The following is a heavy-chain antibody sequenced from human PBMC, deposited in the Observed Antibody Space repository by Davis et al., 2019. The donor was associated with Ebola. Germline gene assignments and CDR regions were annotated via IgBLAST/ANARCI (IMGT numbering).Heavy chain of an antibody. CDR2: ISPYNGHT. Sequence: AASVKVSCKASGYIFSNYDINWVRQASGQGLEWIGWISPYNGHTSYAQKFQGRVSMTTDTSTSTAYMELRSLRSDDTAVYYCAKVRVGSGWYFDYWGQGTLVTVSS. CDR1: GYIFSNYD. CDR3: AKVRVGSGWYFDY. V-gene: IGHV1-18*01. J-gene: IGHJ4*02. D-gene: IGHD6-19*01.